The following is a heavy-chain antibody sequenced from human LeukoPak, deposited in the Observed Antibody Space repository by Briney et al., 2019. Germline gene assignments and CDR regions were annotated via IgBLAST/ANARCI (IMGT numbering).Heavy chain of an antibody. Sequence: SETLSLTCTVSGGSISSYYWSWIRQPPGKGLEWIGYIYYSGSTNYNPSLKSRVTISVDTSKNQFSLKLSSVTAADTAVYYCARDTPSSRGGRDYWGQGTLVTVSS. CDR2: IYYSGST. D-gene: IGHD3-10*01. J-gene: IGHJ4*02. V-gene: IGHV4-59*12. CDR3: ARDTPSSRGGRDY. CDR1: GGSISSYY.